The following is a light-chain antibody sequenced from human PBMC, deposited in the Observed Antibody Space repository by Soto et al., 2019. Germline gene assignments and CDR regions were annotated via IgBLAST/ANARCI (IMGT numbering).Light chain of an antibody. CDR2: NVS. V-gene: IGKV2-30*01. CDR3: MQGTHWQLT. CDR1: QSLVYSDGNTY. J-gene: IGKJ5*01. Sequence: DVVMNQSPLSLPFTLGQPASISCRSSQSLVYSDGNTYLNWFQQRPGQSQRRLIYNVSNRDSEVPDRFSGSGSGPDFTLKISRVESEDVGGYYCMQGTHWQLTFGQGTRLEIK.